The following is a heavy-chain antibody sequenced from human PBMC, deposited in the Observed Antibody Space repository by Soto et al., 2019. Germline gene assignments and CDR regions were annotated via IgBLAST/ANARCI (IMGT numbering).Heavy chain of an antibody. J-gene: IGHJ6*03. Sequence: PSETLSLTCTVSGDSISNYFWSWIRQPPGKGLEWIGCIYYSGSTNYNPSLKSGVTISVDTSKNQLSLKLSSVTAADTAVYYCARGGDGRNYYYYYMDVWGKGTTVTVSS. CDR3: ARGGDGRNYYYYYMDV. CDR1: GDSISNYF. D-gene: IGHD3-16*01. CDR2: IYYSGST. V-gene: IGHV4-59*01.